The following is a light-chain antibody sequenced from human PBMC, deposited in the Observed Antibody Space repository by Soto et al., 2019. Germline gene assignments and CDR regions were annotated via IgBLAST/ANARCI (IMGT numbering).Light chain of an antibody. Sequence: QSVLTQPASVSGSPGQSITTSCTGTSSDVGGYNYVSWYQQHPGKAPKLMIYEVSNRPSGVSNRFSGSKSGNTASPTISGLQAEDEADYYSSSYTSISPYVFRTRTK. CDR3: SSYTSISPYV. V-gene: IGLV2-14*01. J-gene: IGLJ1*01. CDR2: EVS. CDR1: SSDVGGYNY.